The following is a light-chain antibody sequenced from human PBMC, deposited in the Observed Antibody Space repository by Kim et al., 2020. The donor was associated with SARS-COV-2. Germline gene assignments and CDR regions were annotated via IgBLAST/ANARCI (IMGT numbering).Light chain of an antibody. V-gene: IGKV3-11*01. CDR2: DAS. CDR3: QQRGSWPLT. Sequence: PGERATLSGRASQSVATDLAWYQQRPGQAPRLLIHDASNRATGIPGRFSGSGSGTDFTLTISSLEPEDFAVYYCQQRGSWPLTFGGGTKVDIK. CDR1: QSVATD. J-gene: IGKJ4*01.